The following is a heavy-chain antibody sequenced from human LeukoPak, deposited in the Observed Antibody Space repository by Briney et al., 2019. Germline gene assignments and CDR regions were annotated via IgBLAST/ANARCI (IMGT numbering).Heavy chain of an antibody. J-gene: IGHJ6*02. D-gene: IGHD2-2*01. Sequence: SETLSLTCTVSGGSISSYYWSWIRQPPGKGLEWIGYIYYSGSTNYNPSLKSRVTISVDTSKNQFSLKLSSVTAADTAVYYCARAPRGYCSSTSCAYYYYGMDVWGQGTTVTVSS. CDR3: ARAPRGYCSSTSCAYYYYGMDV. CDR1: GGSISSYY. CDR2: IYYSGST. V-gene: IGHV4-59*01.